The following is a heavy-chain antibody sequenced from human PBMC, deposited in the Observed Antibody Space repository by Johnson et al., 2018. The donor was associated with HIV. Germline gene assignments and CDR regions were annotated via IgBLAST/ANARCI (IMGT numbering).Heavy chain of an antibody. CDR2: ISGSGGST. CDR3: ASLIAAAGDDAFDI. Sequence: EKLVESGGGLVQPGGSLRLSCAVSGFTFNTYWMHWVRQAPGKGLEWVSAISGSGGSTYYAASVKGRYTIPRDNSKNTLYLQMNSLRAEDTAVYYCASLIAAAGDDAFDIWGQGTMVTVSS. D-gene: IGHD6-13*01. V-gene: IGHV3-23*04. J-gene: IGHJ3*02. CDR1: GFTFNTYW.